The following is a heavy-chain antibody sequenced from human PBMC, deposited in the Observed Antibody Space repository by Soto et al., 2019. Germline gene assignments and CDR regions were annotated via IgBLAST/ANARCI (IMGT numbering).Heavy chain of an antibody. J-gene: IGHJ3*02. V-gene: IGHV3-23*01. D-gene: IGHD3-3*01. Sequence: GGSLRLSCAASGFTFSSYAMSWVRQAPGKGLEWVSAISGSGGSTYYADSVKGRFTIPRDNSKNTLYLQMNSLRAEDTAVYYCAKDSASDFGVVSHAFDIWGQGTMVTVSS. CDR2: ISGSGGST. CDR1: GFTFSSYA. CDR3: AKDSASDFGVVSHAFDI.